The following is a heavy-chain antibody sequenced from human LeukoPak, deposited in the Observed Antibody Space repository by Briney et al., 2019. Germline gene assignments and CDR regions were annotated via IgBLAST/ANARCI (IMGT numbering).Heavy chain of an antibody. J-gene: IGHJ4*02. CDR1: RGTFISYA. CDR2: IIPYIGIA. CDR3: ASLAIGGSGSDGNFDY. D-gene: IGHD3-10*01. V-gene: IGHV1-69*04. Sequence: SVKVSCKASRGTFISYAISWVRQAPGQGLEWMGRIIPYIGIANYAQKFQGRVTITADKSTSTACMELSSLRSEDTAVYYCASLAIGGSGSDGNFDYWGQGTLVTVSS.